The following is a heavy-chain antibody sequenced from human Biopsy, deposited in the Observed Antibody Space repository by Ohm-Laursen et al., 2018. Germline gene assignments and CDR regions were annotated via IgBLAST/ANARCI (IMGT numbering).Heavy chain of an antibody. V-gene: IGHV4-59*02. Sequence: SETPSLTCAVSGDSVTKYYWSWIRQPPGKGLEWIGHIYYSVMTNYNPSLQSRVSISVDTSRNQVSLTLSSVTAADTAVYYYARDSGILNYGNFKYYHYYGMDVWGQGTKVTVSS. D-gene: IGHD4-11*01. J-gene: IGHJ6*02. CDR2: IYYSVMT. CDR3: ARDSGILNYGNFKYYHYYGMDV. CDR1: GDSVTKYY.